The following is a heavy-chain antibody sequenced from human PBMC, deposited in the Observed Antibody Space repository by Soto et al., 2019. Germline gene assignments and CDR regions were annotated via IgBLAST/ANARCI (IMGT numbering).Heavy chain of an antibody. CDR1: GFTFSSYA. J-gene: IGHJ6*02. Sequence: LRLSCAASGFTFSSYAMSWVRQAPGKGLEWVSAISGSGGSTYYADSVKGRFTISRDNSKNTLYLQVNSLRAEDTAVYYCAKATVRGGYYYGMDVWGQGTTVTVSS. D-gene: IGHD3-10*01. CDR2: ISGSGGST. V-gene: IGHV3-23*01. CDR3: AKATVRGGYYYGMDV.